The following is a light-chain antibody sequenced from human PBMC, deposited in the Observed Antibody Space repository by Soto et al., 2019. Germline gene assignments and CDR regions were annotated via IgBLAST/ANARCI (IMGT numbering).Light chain of an antibody. Sequence: EIVLTQSPGTLSLSPGERATLSCRASQSISSTHLAWYQHKPGQAPRLLIYGSSTRATGVPDRFSGSGSGTDFTLTNTGLEPEDFAVYYCQLYGTSPPRYIFGQGTKLEIK. J-gene: IGKJ2*01. CDR3: QLYGTSPPRYI. V-gene: IGKV3-20*01. CDR1: QSISSTH. CDR2: GSS.